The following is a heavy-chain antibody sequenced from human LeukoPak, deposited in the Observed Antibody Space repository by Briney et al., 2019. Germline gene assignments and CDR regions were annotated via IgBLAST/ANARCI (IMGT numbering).Heavy chain of an antibody. CDR1: GYTFTDYS. CDR2: INPNSGGT. J-gene: IGHJ2*01. CDR3: ARDRGSKRVAYCGGDCYIGYFDL. D-gene: IGHD2-21*02. V-gene: IGHV1-2*02. Sequence: GASVKVSCKASGYTFTDYSIYWVRQAPGQGLEWLGWINPNSGGTNYAQKFQGRVTVTRDTSISTAYMELSSLRSEDTAVYYCARDRGSKRVAYCGGDCYIGYFDLWGRGTLVTVSS.